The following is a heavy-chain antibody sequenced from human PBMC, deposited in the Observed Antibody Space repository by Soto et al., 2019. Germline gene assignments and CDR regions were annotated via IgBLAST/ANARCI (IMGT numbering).Heavy chain of an antibody. CDR2: IWSAGLT. D-gene: IGHD2-15*01. V-gene: IGHV3-53*01. J-gene: IGHJ5*02. CDR1: GFTVSSNY. Sequence: PGGSLRLSCAASGFTVSSNYMSWVRQAPGKGLEWVSIIWSAGLTYYADSVRGRFTISRDISKNILFLQMNNLRAEDSAIYYCARELPPDPWGQGTLVTVSS. CDR3: ARELPPDP.